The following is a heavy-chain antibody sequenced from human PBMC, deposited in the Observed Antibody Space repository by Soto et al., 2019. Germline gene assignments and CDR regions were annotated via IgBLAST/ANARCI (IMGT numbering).Heavy chain of an antibody. D-gene: IGHD1-26*01. CDR3: ARSFSDSGSY. J-gene: IGHJ4*02. CDR2: ISYDGSNK. V-gene: IGHV3-30-3*01. Sequence: GGSLRLSCAASGFTFSSYAMHWVRQAPGKGLEWVAVISYDGSNKYYADSVKGRFTISRDNSKNTLYLQMNSLRAEDTAVYYCARSFSDSGSYWGQGTLVTVSS. CDR1: GFTFSSYA.